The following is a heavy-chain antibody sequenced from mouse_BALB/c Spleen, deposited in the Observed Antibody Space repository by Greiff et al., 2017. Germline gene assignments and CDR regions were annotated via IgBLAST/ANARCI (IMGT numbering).Heavy chain of an antibody. J-gene: IGHJ4*01. CDR3: AREVIYYDYDGAMDY. CDR1: GYTFTSYV. D-gene: IGHD2-4*01. CDR2: INPYNDGT. V-gene: IGHV1-14*01. Sequence: VHVKQSGPELVKPGASVKMSCKASGYTFTSYVMHWVKQKPGQGLEWIGYINPYNDGTKYNEKFKGKATLTSDKSSSTAYMELSSLTSEDSAVYYCAREVIYYDYDGAMDYWGQGTSVTVSS.